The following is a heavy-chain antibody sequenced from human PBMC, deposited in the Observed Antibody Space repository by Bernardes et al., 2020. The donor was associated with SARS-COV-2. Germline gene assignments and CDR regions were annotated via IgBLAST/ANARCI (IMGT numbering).Heavy chain of an antibody. Sequence: GSLRLSCAASGFTFSSYGMHWVRQAPGKGLEWVAVIWYDGSNKYYADSVKGRFTISRDNSKNTLYLQMNSLRAEDTAVYYCARDGSQARSGFLEWLLNYWGQGTLVTVSS. V-gene: IGHV3-33*01. CDR2: IWYDGSNK. J-gene: IGHJ4*02. CDR1: GFTFSSYG. CDR3: ARDGSQARSGFLEWLLNY. D-gene: IGHD3-3*01.